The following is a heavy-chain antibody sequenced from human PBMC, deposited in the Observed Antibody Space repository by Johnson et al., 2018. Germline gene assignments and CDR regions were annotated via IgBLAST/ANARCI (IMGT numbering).Heavy chain of an antibody. CDR1: GFSFSGSP. J-gene: IGHJ1*01. CDR3: TRSDYSGTYFS. D-gene: IGHD1-26*01. V-gene: IGHV3-73*02. CDR2: IRSTANNYAI. Sequence: VQLQESGGGLVQXGGSXKLXCAASGFSFSGSPMHWVRQASGNGLEWVGRIRSTANNYAIAYGASVKGRFTISRDDSKNTAYLQMNSLKTEDTAVYYCTRSDYSGTYFSWGQGTRVTVPS.